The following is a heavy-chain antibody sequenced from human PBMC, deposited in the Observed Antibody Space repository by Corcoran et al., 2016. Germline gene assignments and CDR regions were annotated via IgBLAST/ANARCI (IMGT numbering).Heavy chain of an antibody. Sequence: EVQLVESGGGLVKPGGCLRLSCAASGFTFSSYSMNWVRQAPGKGLEWVSSISSSSSYIYYADSVKGRFTISRANAKNSLYLQMTSLRAEVTAVYYCERGEPSVLVVAADSPVAFEIWGPGTMVTVSS. CDR1: GFTFSSYS. CDR3: ERGEPSVLVVAADSPVAFEI. D-gene: IGHD2-15*01. V-gene: IGHV3-21*01. CDR2: ISSSSSYI. J-gene: IGHJ3*02.